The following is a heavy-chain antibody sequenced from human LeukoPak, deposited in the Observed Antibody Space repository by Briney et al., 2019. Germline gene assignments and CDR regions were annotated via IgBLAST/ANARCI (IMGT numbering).Heavy chain of an antibody. CDR2: INHSGST. CDR3: ASEIYCSGGSCYSGYDY. D-gene: IGHD2-15*01. CDR1: GGSFSGYY. Sequence: SETLSLTCAVHGGSFSGYYWSWIRQPPGKGLEWIGEINHSGSTNYNPSLKSRVTISVDTSKNQFSLKLSSVTAADTAVYYCASEIYCSGGSCYSGYDYWGQGTLVTVSS. J-gene: IGHJ4*02. V-gene: IGHV4-34*01.